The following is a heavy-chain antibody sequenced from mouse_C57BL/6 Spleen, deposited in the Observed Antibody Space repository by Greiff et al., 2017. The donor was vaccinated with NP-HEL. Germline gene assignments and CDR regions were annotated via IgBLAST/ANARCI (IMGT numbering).Heavy chain of an antibody. D-gene: IGHD1-1*01. CDR1: GYTFTSYW. J-gene: IGHJ2*01. CDR2: IHPSDSDT. CDR3: AIGPITTVVGSYFDY. Sequence: VQLQQSGAELVKPGASVKVSCKASGYTFTSYWMHWVKQRPGQGLEWIGRIHPSDSDTNYNQNFKGKATLTVDKSSSPAYMQLSSLTSEDSAVYYCAIGPITTVVGSYFDYWGQGTTLTVAS. V-gene: IGHV1-74*01.